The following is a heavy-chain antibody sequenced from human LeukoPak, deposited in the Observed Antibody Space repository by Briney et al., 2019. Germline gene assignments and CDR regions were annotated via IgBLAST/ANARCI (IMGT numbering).Heavy chain of an antibody. J-gene: IGHJ4*02. V-gene: IGHV4-59*12. Sequence: SETLSLTCTVSGGSISSYYWSWIRQPPGKGLEWIGYIYYSGSTYYNPSLKSRVTISVDTSKNQLSLKLSSVTAADTAIYYCTRDSSGWYYFDFWGQGSLVTVSS. CDR2: IYYSGST. CDR1: GGSISSYY. CDR3: TRDSSGWYYFDF. D-gene: IGHD6-19*01.